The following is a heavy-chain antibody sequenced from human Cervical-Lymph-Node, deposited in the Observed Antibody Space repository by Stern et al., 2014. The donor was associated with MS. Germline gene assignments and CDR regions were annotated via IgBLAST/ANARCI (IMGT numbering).Heavy chain of an antibody. D-gene: IGHD3-16*01. CDR2: INLTGGTT. CDR3: ARGVLIGTRFIWGPFDH. Sequence: QVQLVHSGPEVKKPGASVKISCKASGYTFNKYYIHWVRQAPGQGLQWTGVINLTGGTTEYAEDFRGRVTVTRDMSTSTVYMELNDLKSEDTAVYYCARGVLIGTRFIWGPFDHWGQGTLVTVSS. CDR1: GYTFNKYY. V-gene: IGHV1-46*02. J-gene: IGHJ4*02.